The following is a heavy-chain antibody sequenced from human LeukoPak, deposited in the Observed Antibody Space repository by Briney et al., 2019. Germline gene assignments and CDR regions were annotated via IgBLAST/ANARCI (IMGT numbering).Heavy chain of an antibody. CDR3: AKEGSEVGPTAFDY. Sequence: GGSLRLSCAASEFTFSSYAMSWVRQAPGKGLEWVSAITGSADETYYAESVKGRFTISRDNSKSTLYLQMNSLRAEDTAVYYCAKEGSEVGPTAFDYWGQGALVTVSS. CDR2: ITGSADET. J-gene: IGHJ4*02. D-gene: IGHD2-15*01. CDR1: EFTFSSYA. V-gene: IGHV3-23*01.